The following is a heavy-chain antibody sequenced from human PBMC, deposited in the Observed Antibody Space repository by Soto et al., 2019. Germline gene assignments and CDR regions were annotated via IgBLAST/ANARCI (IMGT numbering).Heavy chain of an antibody. Sequence: QVQLVQSGAEVKKPGASVKISCKASAYPFTSFYIHWVRQAPGQGLEWMGMINPSGGSTTYAQKFQGSVTLTRDTSTNTVYMELTRLKYDDTAMYFCAREGTDYGDYDYWGQGTPVTVSS. D-gene: IGHD4-17*01. CDR2: INPSGGST. CDR3: AREGTDYGDYDY. CDR1: AYPFTSFY. V-gene: IGHV1-46*01. J-gene: IGHJ4*02.